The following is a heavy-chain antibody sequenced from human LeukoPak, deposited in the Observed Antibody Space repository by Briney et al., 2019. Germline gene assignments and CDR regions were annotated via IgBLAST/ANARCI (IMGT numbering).Heavy chain of an antibody. CDR1: GFTFSSYS. V-gene: IGHV3-48*01. CDR2: ISSSSSTI. Sequence: GGSLRLTCAASGFTFSSYSMNWVRQAPGKGLEWVSYISSSSSTIYYADSVKGRFTISRDNAKNSLYLQMNSLRAEDTAVYYCAKRGVAAARLGGYYFDYWGQGTLVTVSS. D-gene: IGHD6-6*01. J-gene: IGHJ4*02. CDR3: AKRGVAAARLGGYYFDY.